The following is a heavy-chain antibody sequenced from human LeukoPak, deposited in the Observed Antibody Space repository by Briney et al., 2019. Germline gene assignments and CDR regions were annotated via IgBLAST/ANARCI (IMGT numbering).Heavy chain of an antibody. J-gene: IGHJ3*02. CDR1: GGTFSSYA. V-gene: IGHV1-69*13. Sequence: EASVKVSCKASGGTFSSYAISWVRQAPGQGLEWMGGIIPIFGTANYAQKFQGRVTITADESTSTAYMELSSLRSEDTAVYYCARSTRPYDYVWGSYRLDAFDIWGRGTMVTVSS. CDR2: IIPIFGTA. D-gene: IGHD3-16*02. CDR3: ARSTRPYDYVWGSYRLDAFDI.